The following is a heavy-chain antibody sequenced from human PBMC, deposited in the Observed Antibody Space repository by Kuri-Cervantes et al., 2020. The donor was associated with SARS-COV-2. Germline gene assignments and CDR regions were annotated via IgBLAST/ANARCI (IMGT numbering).Heavy chain of an antibody. CDR1: GGSISSHY. CDR3: ASPNWNYVAFDI. J-gene: IGHJ3*02. Sequence: SETLSLTCTVSGGSISSHYWSWIRQPPGKGLEWIGYIYYSGSTNYNPSLKSRVTISVETSKNQFSLKLSSVTAADTAVYYCASPNWNYVAFDIWGQGTMVTVSS. V-gene: IGHV4-59*08. CDR2: IYYSGST. D-gene: IGHD1-7*01.